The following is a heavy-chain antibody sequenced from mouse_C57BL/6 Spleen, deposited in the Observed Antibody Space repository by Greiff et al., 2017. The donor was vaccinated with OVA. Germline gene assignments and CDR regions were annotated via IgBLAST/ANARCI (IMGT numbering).Heavy chain of an antibody. J-gene: IGHJ2*01. CDR1: GYSFTSYY. CDR2: IYPGSGNT. Sequence: VQLQESGPELVKPGASVTISCKASGYSFTSYYIHWVKQRPGQGLEWIGWIYPGSGNTKYNEKFKGKATLTADTSSSTAYMQLSSLTSEDSAVYYCARPLTGYYFDYRGQGTTLTVSS. V-gene: IGHV1-66*01. D-gene: IGHD4-1*01. CDR3: ARPLTGYYFDY.